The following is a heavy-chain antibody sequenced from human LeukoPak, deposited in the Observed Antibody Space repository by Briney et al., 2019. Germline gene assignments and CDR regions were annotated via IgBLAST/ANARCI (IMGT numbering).Heavy chain of an antibody. V-gene: IGHV4-34*01. CDR1: GGSFSNYY. CDR2: INHSGST. D-gene: IGHD6-13*01. Sequence: SETLSLTCAVYGGSFSNYYWSWIRQPPGKGLEWIGEINHSGSTNYNPSLKSRVTISVDTSKNQFSLKLSSVTAADTAVYYCARGQGAIAAAGTRWFDPWGQGTLVTVSS. J-gene: IGHJ5*02. CDR3: ARGQGAIAAAGTRWFDP.